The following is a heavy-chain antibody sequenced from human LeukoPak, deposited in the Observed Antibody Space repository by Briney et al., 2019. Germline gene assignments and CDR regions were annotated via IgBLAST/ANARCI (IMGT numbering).Heavy chain of an antibody. Sequence: ASVKVSCKASGYTFTGYYLHWVRQAPGQGLEWMGWINPNSGGTNYAQRFQGRVTMTRDTSISTAYMELSRLRSDDTAVYYCAREGMGVSYGMDVWGQGTTVTVSS. V-gene: IGHV1-2*02. CDR3: AREGMGVSYGMDV. J-gene: IGHJ6*02. CDR2: INPNSGGT. CDR1: GYTFTGYY. D-gene: IGHD5/OR15-5a*01.